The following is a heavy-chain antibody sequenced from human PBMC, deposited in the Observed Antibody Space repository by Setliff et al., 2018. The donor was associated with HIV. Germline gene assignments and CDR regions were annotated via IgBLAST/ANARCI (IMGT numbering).Heavy chain of an antibody. V-gene: IGHV4-39*01. Sequence: SETLSLTCSVSGDSISTNSYFWGWVRQPPGKELEWIGSIHHSGPTYYNPSLKSRVTMSVDTSKSQFSLRLSSVTATDAALYYCASHQDYGDNYYFDYWGQGTLVTVSS. J-gene: IGHJ4*02. D-gene: IGHD4-17*01. CDR2: IHHSGPT. CDR1: GDSISTNSYF. CDR3: ASHQDYGDNYYFDY.